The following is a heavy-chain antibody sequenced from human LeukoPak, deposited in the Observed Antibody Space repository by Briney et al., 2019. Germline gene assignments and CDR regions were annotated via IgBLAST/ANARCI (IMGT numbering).Heavy chain of an antibody. CDR3: ARPNYGGTYDCWYFDL. CDR2: IYHGDSDT. D-gene: IGHD1-26*01. V-gene: IGHV5-51*01. J-gene: IGHJ2*01. Sequence: GGAREISLKGFGYRFTSYWIGWGRPRPGKGVGGMGIIYHGDSDTRYSPSFQGQVPISADKSISTAYLQWSSLQASDTAIYYCARPNYGGTYDCWYFDLWGRGTLVTVSS. CDR1: GYRFTSYW.